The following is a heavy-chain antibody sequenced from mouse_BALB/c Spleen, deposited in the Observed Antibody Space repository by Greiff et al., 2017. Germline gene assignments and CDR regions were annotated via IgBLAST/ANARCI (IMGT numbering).Heavy chain of an antibody. CDR3: ARGDDAMDD. CDR2: INPGSGGT. CDR1: GYAFTNYL. Sequence: QVQLQQSGAELVRPGTSVKVSCKASGYAFTNYLIEWVKQRPGQGLEWIGVINPGSGGTNYNEKFKGKATLTADKSSSTAYMQLSSLTSDDSAVYFCARGDDAMDDWGQGTSVTVSS. V-gene: IGHV1-54*01. J-gene: IGHJ4*01.